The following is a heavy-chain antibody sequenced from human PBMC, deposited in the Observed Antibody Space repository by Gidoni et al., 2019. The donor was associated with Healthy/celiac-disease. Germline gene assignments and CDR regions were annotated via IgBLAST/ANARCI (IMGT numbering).Heavy chain of an antibody. J-gene: IGHJ4*02. Sequence: EVQLLESGGGLVQPGGSLRLSCAASGFTFSSYAMSWVRQASGKGLEWVSAISGSGGSTYYADSVKGRFTISRDNSKNTLYLQMNSLRAEDTAVYYCAKGAFMITFGGVIVDYWGQGTLVTVSS. CDR1: GFTFSSYA. D-gene: IGHD3-16*02. CDR3: AKGAFMITFGGVIVDY. CDR2: ISGSGGST. V-gene: IGHV3-23*01.